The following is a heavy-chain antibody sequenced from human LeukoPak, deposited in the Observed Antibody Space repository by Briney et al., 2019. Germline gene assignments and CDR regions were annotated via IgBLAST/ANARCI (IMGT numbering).Heavy chain of an antibody. CDR3: ARDGFGVAENWFDP. V-gene: IGHV4-59*01. D-gene: IGHD3-10*01. CDR2: IYYSGST. Sequence: ASETLSLTCTVSGGSISSYYWSWIRQPPGKGLEWIGYIYYSGSTNYNPSLKSRVTISVDTSKNQFSLKLSSVTAADTAVYYCARDGFGVAENWFDPWGQGTLVTVSS. J-gene: IGHJ5*02. CDR1: GGSISSYY.